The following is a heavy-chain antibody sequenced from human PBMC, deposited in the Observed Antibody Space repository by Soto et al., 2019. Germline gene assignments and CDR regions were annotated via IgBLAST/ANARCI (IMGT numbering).Heavy chain of an antibody. V-gene: IGHV3-23*01. D-gene: IGHD3-10*01. Sequence: VQLLESGGGLVQPGGSLRLSCAASGFTFSSYAMNWVRQAPGKGLEWVTAISGSGGSTYYADSVKGRFTISRDNSKNTLYLQMNSLRAEDTALYFCAKDGARRYYYGSGSFSDYWGQGTLVTVSS. CDR1: GFTFSSYA. CDR3: AKDGARRYYYGSGSFSDY. J-gene: IGHJ4*02. CDR2: ISGSGGST.